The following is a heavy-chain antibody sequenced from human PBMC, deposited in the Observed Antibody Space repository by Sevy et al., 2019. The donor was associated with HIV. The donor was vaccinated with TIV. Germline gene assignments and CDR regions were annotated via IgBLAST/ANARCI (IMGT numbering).Heavy chain of an antibody. CDR2: ISGSGGST. Sequence: GGSLRLSCAASGFTFSDYSMHWVRQAPGKGLQWVSVISGSGGSTYYADSVKGRFTISRDNSKNTMYLQMNSLRAEDTAVYYCARRPDFGVVIPTGVMDVWGQGTTVTVSS. V-gene: IGHV3-23*01. CDR3: ARRPDFGVVIPTGVMDV. J-gene: IGHJ6*02. CDR1: GFTFSDYS. D-gene: IGHD3-3*01.